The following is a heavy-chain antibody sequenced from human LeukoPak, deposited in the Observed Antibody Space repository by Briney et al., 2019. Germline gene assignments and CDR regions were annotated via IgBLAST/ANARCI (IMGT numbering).Heavy chain of an antibody. CDR2: ISAYNGNT. CDR1: GYTFTSYG. Sequence: GASVKVSCKASGYTFTSYGISWVRQAPGQGLEWMGWISAYNGNTNYAQKLQGRVTMTTDTSTTTAYMELRSLRSDDTAVYYCARDGTYYYGSGSRPADYWGQGTLVTVSS. D-gene: IGHD3-10*01. J-gene: IGHJ4*02. CDR3: ARDGTYYYGSGSRPADY. V-gene: IGHV1-18*01.